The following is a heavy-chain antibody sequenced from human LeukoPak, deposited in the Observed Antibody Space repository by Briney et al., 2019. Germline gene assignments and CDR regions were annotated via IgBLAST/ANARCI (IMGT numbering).Heavy chain of an antibody. J-gene: IGHJ4*02. CDR2: ISSSSATI. CDR3: ARDLGNSGSH. D-gene: IGHD1-26*01. V-gene: IGHV3-48*02. Sequence: PGGSLRHSCAASGFTFSSYSINWVRQAPGKGLEWVSYISSSSATIYYADSVKGRFTISRDNAKNSVYLQMNSLRDEDTAVYYCARDLGNSGSHWGQGTLVTVSS. CDR1: GFTFSSYS.